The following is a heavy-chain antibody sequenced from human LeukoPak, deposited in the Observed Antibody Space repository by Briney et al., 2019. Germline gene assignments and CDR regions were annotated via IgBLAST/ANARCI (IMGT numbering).Heavy chain of an antibody. D-gene: IGHD4-17*01. Sequence: GGSLRLSSAASGFTFSSYGMHWVRQAPGKGLEWVAVISYDGSNKYYADSVKGRFTISRDNSKNTLYLQMNSLRAEDTAVYYCARESSYGDPFDYWGQGTLVTVSS. CDR3: ARESSYGDPFDY. J-gene: IGHJ4*02. CDR2: ISYDGSNK. V-gene: IGHV3-30*03. CDR1: GFTFSSYG.